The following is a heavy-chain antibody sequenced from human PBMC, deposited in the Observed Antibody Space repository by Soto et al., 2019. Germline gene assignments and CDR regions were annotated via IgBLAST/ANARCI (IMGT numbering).Heavy chain of an antibody. CDR1: GFTFRTYG. V-gene: IGHV3-33*01. Sequence: QVQLVESGGGVVQSGGSLRLSCAASGFTFRTYGFHWVRQAPGKGREWVAVIWYDGSKEYYADSVKGRFTISKDDSKNTIFLQMNSLRAEDTAVYYCTRDGYRAFRGIDCWGQGALVTVSS. J-gene: IGHJ4*02. CDR2: IWYDGSKE. CDR3: TRDGYRAFRGIDC. D-gene: IGHD5-18*01.